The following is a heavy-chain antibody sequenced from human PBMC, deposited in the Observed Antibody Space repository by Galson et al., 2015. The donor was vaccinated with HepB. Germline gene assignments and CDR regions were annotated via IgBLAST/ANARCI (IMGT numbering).Heavy chain of an antibody. Sequence: LRLSCAASGFTFSSYSMNWVRQAPGRGLEWVSSISSSSSYIYYADSVKGRFTISRDNAKNSLYLQMNSLRAEDTAVYYCARVVVITGSGWFDPWGQGTLVTVSS. CDR1: GFTFSSYS. CDR2: ISSSSSYI. J-gene: IGHJ5*02. V-gene: IGHV3-21*01. D-gene: IGHD3-22*01. CDR3: ARVVVITGSGWFDP.